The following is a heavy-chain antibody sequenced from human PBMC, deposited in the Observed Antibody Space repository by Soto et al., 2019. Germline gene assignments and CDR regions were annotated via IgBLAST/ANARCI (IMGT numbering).Heavy chain of an antibody. CDR3: ARTLITMVRGGGFYYYYYGMDV. CDR2: IIPIFGTA. J-gene: IGHJ6*02. V-gene: IGHV1-69*06. CDR1: GGTFSSYA. D-gene: IGHD3-10*01. Sequence: SVKVSCKASGGTFSSYAISWVRQAPGQGLEWMGGIIPIFGTANYAQKFQGRVTITADKSTSTAYMELSSLGSEDTAVYYCARTLITMVRGGGFYYYYYGMDVWGQGTTVTVSS.